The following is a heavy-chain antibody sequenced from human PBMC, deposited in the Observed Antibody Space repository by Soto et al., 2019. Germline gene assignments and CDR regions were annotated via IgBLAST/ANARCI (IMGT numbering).Heavy chain of an antibody. CDR3: ARGGPTVTTPYYFDY. Sequence: SESLSLTCAVYGGSFSGYYWSWIRQPPGKGLEWIGEINHSGSTNYNPSLKSRVTISVDTSKNQFSLKLSSVTAADTAVYYCARGGPTVTTPYYFDYWGQGTLVTVSS. CDR1: GGSFSGYY. D-gene: IGHD4-17*01. J-gene: IGHJ4*02. CDR2: INHSGST. V-gene: IGHV4-34*01.